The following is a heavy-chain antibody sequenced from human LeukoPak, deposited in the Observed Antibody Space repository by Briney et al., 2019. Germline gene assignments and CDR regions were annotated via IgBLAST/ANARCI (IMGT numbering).Heavy chain of an antibody. CDR1: GFTFSSYS. V-gene: IGHV4-34*01. CDR3: ARGPGATWFSVWFDP. CDR2: INHSGST. D-gene: IGHD1-26*01. J-gene: IGHJ5*02. Sequence: GSLRLSCAASGFTFSSYSMNWIRQPPGKGLEWIGEINHSGSTNYNPSLKSRVTISVDTSKNQFSLKLSSVTAADTAVYYCARGPGATWFSVWFDPWGQGTLVTVSS.